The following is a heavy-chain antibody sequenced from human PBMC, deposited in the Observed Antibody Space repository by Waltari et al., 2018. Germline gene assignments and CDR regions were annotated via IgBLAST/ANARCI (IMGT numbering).Heavy chain of an antibody. J-gene: IGHJ6*02. CDR2: ITSSSTYT. D-gene: IGHD2-2*01. CDR1: GFTFISYR. CDR3: ARDLGSRGPRGMDV. Sequence: EVQLVESGGGLVKPGGSLRLSCVASGFTFISYRMNWVRQAPGKGLEWVSSITSSSTYTYYADSVKGRFTISRDNARNSLFVEMKSLRAEDTAVYYCARDLGSRGPRGMDVWGQGTTVIVS. V-gene: IGHV3-21*01.